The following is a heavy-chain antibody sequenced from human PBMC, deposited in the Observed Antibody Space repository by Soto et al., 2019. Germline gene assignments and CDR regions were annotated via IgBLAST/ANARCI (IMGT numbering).Heavy chain of an antibody. CDR2: INHSGST. Sequence: RWIIKPPGKGLEWIGEINHSGSTNYNPSLKSRVTISVDTSKNQFSLKLSSVTAADTAVYYCARDEYYYVAAFDIWGQGTMVT. CDR3: ARDEYYYVAAFDI. J-gene: IGHJ3*02. D-gene: IGHD3-10*02. V-gene: IGHV4-34*09.